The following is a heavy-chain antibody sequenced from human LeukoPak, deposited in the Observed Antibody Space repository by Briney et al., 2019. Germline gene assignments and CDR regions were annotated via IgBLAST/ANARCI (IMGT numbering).Heavy chain of an antibody. D-gene: IGHD3-10*01. CDR2: ISGSGGST. V-gene: IGHV3-23*01. J-gene: IGHJ4*02. Sequence: PGGSLRLSCAASGFTFSSYAMSWVRQAPGKRLEWVSAISGSGGSTYYADSVKGRFTISRDNSKNTLYLQMNSLRAEDTAVYYCAKPASMVRGVPMADWGQGTLVTVSS. CDR3: AKPASMVRGVPMAD. CDR1: GFTFSSYA.